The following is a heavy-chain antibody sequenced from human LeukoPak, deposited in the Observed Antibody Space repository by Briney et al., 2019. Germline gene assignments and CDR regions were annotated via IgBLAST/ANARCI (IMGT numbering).Heavy chain of an antibody. CDR2: IYYSGST. D-gene: IGHD4-17*01. CDR1: DGSINSYY. Sequence: KTSETLSLTCSVSDGSINSYYWSWIRQPPGKGLEWIGYIYYSGSTYYNPSLKSRVTISVDTSKNQFSLKLSSVTAADTAVYYCAREVSRWPYYFDYWGQGTLVTVSS. V-gene: IGHV4-30-4*01. CDR3: AREVSRWPYYFDY. J-gene: IGHJ4*02.